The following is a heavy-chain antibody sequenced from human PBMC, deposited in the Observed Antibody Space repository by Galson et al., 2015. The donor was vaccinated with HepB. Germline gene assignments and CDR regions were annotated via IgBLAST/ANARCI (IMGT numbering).Heavy chain of an antibody. J-gene: IGHJ4*02. CDR3: ARVADSDYGDHTHFDY. V-gene: IGHV3-11*06. CDR2: ISGGTTYT. Sequence: SLRLSCAASGFIFSDYYMSWIRQAPGKGLEWLSYISGGTTYTNYAHSVKGRFTISRDNAKNSLYLQINSLRAEDTAVYYCARVADSDYGDHTHFDYWGQGSLVTVSS. CDR1: GFIFSDYY. D-gene: IGHD4-17*01.